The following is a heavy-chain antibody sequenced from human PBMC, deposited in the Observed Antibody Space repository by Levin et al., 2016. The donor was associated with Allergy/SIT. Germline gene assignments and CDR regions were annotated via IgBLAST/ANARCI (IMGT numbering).Heavy chain of an antibody. CDR3: ARQLPYYYDSSGEFPHPIDY. CDR2: ISHDGTKK. J-gene: IGHJ4*02. D-gene: IGHD3-22*01. V-gene: IGHV3-30*03. CDR1: GFSFSSYG. Sequence: GESLKISCAASGFSFSSYGMHWVRQAPGEGLQWVAFISHDGTKKDFADSVTGRFSISRDNSKNTLFLQVNSLRAEDTAVYYCARQLPYYYDSSGEFPHPIDYWGRGTLLTVSS.